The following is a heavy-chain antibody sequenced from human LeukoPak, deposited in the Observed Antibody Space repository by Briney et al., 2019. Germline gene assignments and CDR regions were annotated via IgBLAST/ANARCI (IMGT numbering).Heavy chain of an antibody. J-gene: IGHJ5*02. Sequence: SETLSLTCTVSGGSISSSSYYWGWIRQPPGKGLEWIGSFYYGGSTYYNPPLKSRVTISVDTSKNQFSLKVSSVTAADTAVYYCARVSDFGVVAWFDPWGQGTLVTVSS. V-gene: IGHV4-39*07. CDR1: GGSISSSSYY. CDR3: ARVSDFGVVAWFDP. CDR2: FYYGGST. D-gene: IGHD3-3*01.